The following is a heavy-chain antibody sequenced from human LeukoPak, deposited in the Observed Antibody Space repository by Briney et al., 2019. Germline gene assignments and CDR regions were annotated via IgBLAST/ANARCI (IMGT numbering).Heavy chain of an antibody. CDR3: ARALYYYDSSGYDY. V-gene: IGHV1-18*01. D-gene: IGHD3-22*01. CDR1: GYTFTSYG. Sequence: ASVKVSCKASGYTFTSYGISWVRQAPGQGLEWMGWSSAYNGNTNYAQKLQGRVTMTTDTSTSTAYMELRSLRSDDTAVYYCARALYYYDSSGYDYWGQGTLVTVSS. CDR2: SSAYNGNT. J-gene: IGHJ4*02.